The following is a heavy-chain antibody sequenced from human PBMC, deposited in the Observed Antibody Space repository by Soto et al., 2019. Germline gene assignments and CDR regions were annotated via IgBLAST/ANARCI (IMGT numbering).Heavy chain of an antibody. D-gene: IGHD3-3*01. J-gene: IGHJ6*02. Sequence: PGGSLRLSCAASGFTFSDYYMSWIRQAPGKGLEWVSYISSSSSYTNYADSVKGRFTISRDNAKNSLYLQMNSLRAEDTAVYYCARAPIFGVVIISPSYYYGMDVWGQGTTVTVSS. CDR3: ARAPIFGVVIISPSYYYGMDV. CDR1: GFTFSDYY. CDR2: ISSSSSYT. V-gene: IGHV3-11*06.